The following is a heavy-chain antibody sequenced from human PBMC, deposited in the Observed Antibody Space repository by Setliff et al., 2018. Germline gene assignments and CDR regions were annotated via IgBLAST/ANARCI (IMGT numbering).Heavy chain of an antibody. Sequence: SETLSLTCTVSGGSISSGDYYWSWIRQPPGKGLEWIGYIYYSGSTYYNPSLKSRVTISVDTSKNQFSLKLSSVTAADTAVYYCARPYGSGSYYNLDDAFDIWGQGTMVTVS. CDR1: GGSISSGDYY. CDR3: ARPYGSGSYYNLDDAFDI. V-gene: IGHV4-30-4*08. D-gene: IGHD3-10*01. CDR2: IYYSGST. J-gene: IGHJ3*02.